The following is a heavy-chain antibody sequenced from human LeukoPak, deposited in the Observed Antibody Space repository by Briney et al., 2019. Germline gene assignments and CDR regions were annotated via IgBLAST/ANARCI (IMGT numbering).Heavy chain of an antibody. D-gene: IGHD1-14*01. Sequence: PSETLSLTCTVSGASITVHYLTWIRQPPGNGLEWIGYISHIVSTTYNPSLKTRLPISVDTSKHQFSLKLTSVTAADTALYYCARDRLSINALDMWGQGTMVTVSS. J-gene: IGHJ3*02. CDR2: ISHIVST. CDR3: ARDRLSINALDM. V-gene: IGHV4-59*11. CDR1: GASITVHY.